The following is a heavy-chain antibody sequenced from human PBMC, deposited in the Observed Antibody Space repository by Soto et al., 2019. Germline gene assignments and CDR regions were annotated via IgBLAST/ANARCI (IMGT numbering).Heavy chain of an antibody. D-gene: IGHD6-19*01. CDR1: GFTFSSYA. CDR2: ISGSGGST. Sequence: EVQLLESGGGLVQPGGSLRLSCAASGFTFSSYARSWVRQAPGKGLEWVSAISGSGGSTYYADSVKGRFTISRDNSKNTLYLQMNSLRAEDTAVYYCAKPPAVADAFDIWGQGTMVTVSS. J-gene: IGHJ3*02. CDR3: AKPPAVADAFDI. V-gene: IGHV3-23*01.